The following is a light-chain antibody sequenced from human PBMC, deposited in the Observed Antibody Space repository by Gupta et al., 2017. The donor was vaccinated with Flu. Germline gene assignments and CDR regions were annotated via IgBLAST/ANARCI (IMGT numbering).Light chain of an antibody. CDR1: QSVLYRSNNRNP. J-gene: IGKJ5*01. V-gene: IGKV4-1*01. Sequence: CNSMQSVLYRSNNRNPLAWYQQKPGQPPKLLISWASTRESGVPDRFSGSGSGTDFSLTISNLQAEDVAVYYCQQYCTSRITFGQGTRLEIK. CDR3: QQYCTSRIT. CDR2: WAS.